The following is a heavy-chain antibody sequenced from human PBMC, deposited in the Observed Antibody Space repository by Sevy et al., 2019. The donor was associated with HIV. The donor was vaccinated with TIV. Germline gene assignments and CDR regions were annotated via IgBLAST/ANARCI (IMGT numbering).Heavy chain of an antibody. J-gene: IGHJ6*02. V-gene: IGHV4-38-2*02. CDR3: ARGGSGTDGMDV. D-gene: IGHD3-10*01. CDR1: GYSISSGYY. Sequence: SETLSLTCTVSGYSISSGYYCGWIRQPPGKGLEWIGSIYHSGSTYYNPSLKSRVTISVDTSKNQFSLKLSSVTAADTAVYYCARGGSGTDGMDVWGQGTTVTVSS. CDR2: IYHSGST.